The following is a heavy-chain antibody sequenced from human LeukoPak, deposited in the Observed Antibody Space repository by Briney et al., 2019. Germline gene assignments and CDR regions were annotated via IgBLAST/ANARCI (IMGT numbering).Heavy chain of an antibody. CDR2: ISTTGST. CDR1: GFTFSSYD. D-gene: IGHD3-10*01. J-gene: IGHJ4*02. CDR3: ARWFREFYDY. V-gene: IGHV3-13*01. Sequence: GGSLRLSCAASGFTFSSYDMNWVRQAPGKGLEWVSDISTTGSTYYSASVKSRFSISSENAKNTLSLQLNSLRTEDTAAYYYARWFREFYDYWGQGTLVTVSS.